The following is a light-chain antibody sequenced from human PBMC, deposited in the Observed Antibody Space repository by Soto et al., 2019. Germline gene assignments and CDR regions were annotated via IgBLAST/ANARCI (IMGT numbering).Light chain of an antibody. CDR3: LQTTYKPYT. J-gene: IGKJ2*01. Sequence: AVQLTQSPSSLSASVGDRVIITCRASHDLFNYPAWYQQKPGKAPNLLVYRGSSLQSGVPSRFNGSGSDKNFALTINRLQPEDFATYFCLQTTYKPYTFGQGTRLEIK. V-gene: IGKV1-6*01. CDR1: HDLFNY. CDR2: RGS.